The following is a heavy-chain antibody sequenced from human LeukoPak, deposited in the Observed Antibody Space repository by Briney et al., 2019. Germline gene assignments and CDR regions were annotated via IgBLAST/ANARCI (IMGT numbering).Heavy chain of an antibody. J-gene: IGHJ4*02. CDR2: ITSVGGTT. V-gene: IGHV3-23*01. CDR1: GFTFSTYA. D-gene: IGHD4-23*01. Sequence: GGSLRLSCAGSGFTFSTYAMSWVRRTPGKGLEWVSAITSVGGTTYYADSVKGRFTISRDNFKNTLWLQMNNLRAEDTAVYYCATHPPNLRWSFDYWGQGTLVTVSS. CDR3: ATHPPNLRWSFDY.